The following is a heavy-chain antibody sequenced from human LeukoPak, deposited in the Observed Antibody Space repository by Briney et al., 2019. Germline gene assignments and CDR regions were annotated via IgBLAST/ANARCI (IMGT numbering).Heavy chain of an antibody. D-gene: IGHD2-21*01. J-gene: IGHJ3*02. Sequence: RSETLSLTCAVYGGSFSGYYWSWIRQPPGKGLEWIGEINHSGSTNYNPSLKSRVTISVDTSKNQFSLKLSSVTAADTAVYYCARTHGDDAFDIWGQGTMVTVSS. V-gene: IGHV4-34*01. CDR3: ARTHGDDAFDI. CDR1: GGSFSGYY. CDR2: INHSGST.